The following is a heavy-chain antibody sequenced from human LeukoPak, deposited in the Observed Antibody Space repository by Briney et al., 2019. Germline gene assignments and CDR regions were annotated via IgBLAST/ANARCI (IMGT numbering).Heavy chain of an antibody. J-gene: IGHJ4*02. V-gene: IGHV3-23*01. D-gene: IGHD3-22*01. CDR2: ISGSGGST. Sequence: GGSLRLSCAASGFTFSSYAMSWVRQAPGKGLEWVSAISGSGGSTYYADCVKGRFTISRDNSKNTLNLQMNSLRAEDTAVYYCAKDSFDWYYYDSSGRSDYWGQGTLVTVSS. CDR1: GFTFSSYA. CDR3: AKDSFDWYYYDSSGRSDY.